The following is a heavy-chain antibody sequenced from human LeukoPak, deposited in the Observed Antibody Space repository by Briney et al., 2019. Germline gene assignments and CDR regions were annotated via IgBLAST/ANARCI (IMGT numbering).Heavy chain of an antibody. CDR1: GYTFTSYG. CDR2: INPNSGGT. CDR3: ARGRYDFWRAYFDL. J-gene: IGHJ2*01. V-gene: IGHV1-2*02. Sequence: GASVKVSCKASGYTFTSYGISWVRQAPGQGLEWMGWINPNSGGTNYAQKFQGRVTMTRDTSISTAYMELSRLRSDDTAVYYCARGRYDFWRAYFDLWGRGTLVTVSS. D-gene: IGHD3-3*01.